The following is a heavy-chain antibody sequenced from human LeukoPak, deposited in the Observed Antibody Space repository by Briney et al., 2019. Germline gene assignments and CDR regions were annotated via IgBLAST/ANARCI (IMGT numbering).Heavy chain of an antibody. CDR1: GFSLGNYG. CDR2: ISYDGSNK. CDR3: AKGEQQLGLGDYYGMDV. Sequence: PGRSLRLSCAASGFSLGNYGMHWVRQAPGKGLEWVAVISYDGSNKYYADSVKGRFTISRDNSKNTLYLQMNSLRAEDTAEYYCAKGEQQLGLGDYYGMDVWGQGTTVTVSS. J-gene: IGHJ6*02. D-gene: IGHD6-13*01. V-gene: IGHV3-30*18.